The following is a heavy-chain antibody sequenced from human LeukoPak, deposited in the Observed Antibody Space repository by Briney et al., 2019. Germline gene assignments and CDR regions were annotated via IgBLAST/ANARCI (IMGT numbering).Heavy chain of an antibody. Sequence: GGSLRLSCTASGFTISGYEMNWVRQAPGKGLEWVSYISSGGSTTYYADSVKGRFTISRDNAKNTLYLQMNSLRAEDTAVYYCARVNVCPRCHFDYWGQGTLVTVSS. V-gene: IGHV3-48*03. J-gene: IGHJ4*02. D-gene: IGHD3-16*01. CDR3: ARVNVCPRCHFDY. CDR1: GFTISGYE. CDR2: ISSGGSTT.